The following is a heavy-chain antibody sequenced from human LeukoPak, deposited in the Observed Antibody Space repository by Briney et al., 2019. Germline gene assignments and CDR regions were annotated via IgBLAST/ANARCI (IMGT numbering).Heavy chain of an antibody. CDR3: ARLWGDGYNLDY. CDR1: GGSFSGYY. Sequence: ASETLSLTCAVYGGSFSGYYWSWIRQPPGKGLEWIGEINHSGSTNYNPSLKSRVTISVDTSKNQFSLKLSSVTAADTAVYYCARLWGDGYNLDYWGQGTLVTVFS. J-gene: IGHJ4*02. D-gene: IGHD5-24*01. V-gene: IGHV4-34*01. CDR2: INHSGST.